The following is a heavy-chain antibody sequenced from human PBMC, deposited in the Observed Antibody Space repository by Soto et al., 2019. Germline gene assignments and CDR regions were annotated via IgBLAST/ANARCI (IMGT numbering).Heavy chain of an antibody. CDR2: IKPDGSEK. CDR1: GFTFSSYW. D-gene: IGHD3-3*01. Sequence: GSLRLSCAVSGFTFSSYWMNWVRQAPGKGLEWVANIKPDGSEKYYVGSVRGRFTISRDNAKNSLYLQMNSLSAEDTALYYCARDYDFWGQGTLVTVSS. J-gene: IGHJ4*02. CDR3: ARDYDF. V-gene: IGHV3-7*03.